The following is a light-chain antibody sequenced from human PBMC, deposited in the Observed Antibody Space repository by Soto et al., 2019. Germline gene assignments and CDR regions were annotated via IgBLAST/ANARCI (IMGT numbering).Light chain of an antibody. CDR3: QEYESSPWT. V-gene: IGKV3-20*01. Sequence: EIVLTQSPGTLSLSPGERATLSCRASQSVSSCFLAWYQQKPGQAPRLLIYGASTRATGIPDRFSGSGSGTDFTLTISRLEPEDFAVYYCQEYESSPWTFGQGTKVEIK. CDR1: QSVSSCF. CDR2: GAS. J-gene: IGKJ1*01.